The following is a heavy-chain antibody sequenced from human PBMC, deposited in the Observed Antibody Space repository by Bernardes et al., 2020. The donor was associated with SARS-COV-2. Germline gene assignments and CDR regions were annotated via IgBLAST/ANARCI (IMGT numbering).Heavy chain of an antibody. Sequence: SGPTLVKPTQTLTLTCTFSGFSLSSSGVGVGWIRQPPGKALEWLALIYWDDDKRYSPSLKSRLTITKDTSKNQVVLTMTNMDPVDTATYYCAHIKASYMVRGVVFDYWGQGTLVTVSS. V-gene: IGHV2-5*02. D-gene: IGHD3-10*01. CDR3: AHIKASYMVRGVVFDY. J-gene: IGHJ4*02. CDR1: GFSLSSSGVG. CDR2: IYWDDDK.